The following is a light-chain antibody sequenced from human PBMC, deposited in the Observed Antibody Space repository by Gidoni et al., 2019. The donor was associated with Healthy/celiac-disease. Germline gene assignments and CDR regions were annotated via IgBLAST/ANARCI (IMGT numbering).Light chain of an antibody. J-gene: IGKJ4*01. CDR3: QKYNSAPPLT. V-gene: IGKV1-27*01. CDR1: QGISNY. CDR2: AAS. Sequence: DIQMTHAPSSLSASVGDRVTITCRASQGISNYLAWYQQKPGKVPKLLIYAASTLQSGVPSRFSGSGSGTDFTLTISGLQPEDVATYYCQKYNSAPPLTFGGGTKVKIK.